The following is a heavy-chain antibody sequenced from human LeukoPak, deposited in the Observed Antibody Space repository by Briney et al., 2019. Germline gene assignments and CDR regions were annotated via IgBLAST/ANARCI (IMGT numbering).Heavy chain of an antibody. CDR2: IYYSGST. V-gene: IGHV4-31*03. Sequence: PSETLSLTCTVSGGSISSGGYYWSWIRQHPGKGLEWIGYIYYSGSTYYNPSLKSRVTLSVDTSKNQFSLKLSSVTAADTAVYYCARGYGSGSPSGRLFDYWGQGTLVTVSS. D-gene: IGHD3-10*01. J-gene: IGHJ4*02. CDR1: GGSISSGGYY. CDR3: ARGYGSGSPSGRLFDY.